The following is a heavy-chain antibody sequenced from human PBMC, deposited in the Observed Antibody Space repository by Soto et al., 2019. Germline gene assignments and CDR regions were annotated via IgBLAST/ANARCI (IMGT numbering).Heavy chain of an antibody. CDR3: AKTPKVGYCSGGSCSTLDY. D-gene: IGHD2-15*01. CDR2: ISGSGGST. CDR1: GFTFSSYA. V-gene: IGHV3-23*01. Sequence: GGSLRLSCAASGFTFSSYAMSWVRQAPGKGLEWVSAISGSGGSTYYADSVKGRFTISRDNSKNALYVQMNSLRAEDTAVYYCAKTPKVGYCSGGSCSTLDYWGQGTLVTVSS. J-gene: IGHJ4*02.